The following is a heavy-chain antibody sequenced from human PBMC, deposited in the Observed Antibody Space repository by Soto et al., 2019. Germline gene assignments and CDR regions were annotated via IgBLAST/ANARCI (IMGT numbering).Heavy chain of an antibody. CDR1: GFTFSNAW. J-gene: IGHJ3*02. CDR3: TTEWRREYSYGSTDAFDI. V-gene: IGHV3-15*07. CDR2: IKSKTDGGTT. D-gene: IGHD5-18*01. Sequence: GGSLRLSCAASGFTFSNAWMNWVRQAPGKGLEWVGRIKSKTDGGTTDYAAPVKGRFTISRDDSKNTLYLQMNSLKTEDTAVYYCTTEWRREYSYGSTDAFDIWGQGTMVTVSS.